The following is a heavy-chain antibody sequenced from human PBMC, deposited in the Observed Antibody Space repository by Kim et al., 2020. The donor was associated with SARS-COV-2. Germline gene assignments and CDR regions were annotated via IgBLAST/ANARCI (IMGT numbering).Heavy chain of an antibody. V-gene: IGHV3-74*01. CDR2: RDRGRT. Sequence: RDRGRTSYGEPVKARLTISRDNAKNTLYLQMNRLRAEDTAVYDCASAGLVYWGQGTLVTVSS. CDR3: ASAGLVY. J-gene: IGHJ4*02. D-gene: IGHD3-10*01.